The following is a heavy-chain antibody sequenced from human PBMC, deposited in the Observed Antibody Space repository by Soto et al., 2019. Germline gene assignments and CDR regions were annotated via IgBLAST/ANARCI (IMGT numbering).Heavy chain of an antibody. Sequence: GESLKISCAASGFTFTNYAMSWVRQAPGKGLEWVSAISGSGGSTYYADSVKGRFTISRDNSKNTLYLQMNSLRAEDTAVYYCAKDSEATIFGVAPPYFDYWGQGTLVTVSS. CDR2: ISGSGGST. D-gene: IGHD3-3*01. CDR1: GFTFTNYA. CDR3: AKDSEATIFGVAPPYFDY. V-gene: IGHV3-23*01. J-gene: IGHJ4*02.